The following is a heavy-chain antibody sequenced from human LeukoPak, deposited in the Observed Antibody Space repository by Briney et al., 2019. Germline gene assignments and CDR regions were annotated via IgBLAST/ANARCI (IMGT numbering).Heavy chain of an antibody. CDR2: ISFDGSNQ. CDR1: RFTFSSYE. Sequence: GGSLRLSCAASRFTFSSYEMNWVRQAPGQGLEWVAVISFDGSNQYYADSVKGRFTIYRDNFKNTVYLQMNSLRAEETAVYYCAKSHPPTVTTEEGEYLQHWGQGTLVTVSS. D-gene: IGHD4-17*01. V-gene: IGHV3-30*18. J-gene: IGHJ1*01. CDR3: AKSHPPTVTTEEGEYLQH.